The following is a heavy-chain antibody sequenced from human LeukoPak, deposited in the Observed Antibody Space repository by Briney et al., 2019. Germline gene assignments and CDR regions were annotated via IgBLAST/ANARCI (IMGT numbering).Heavy chain of an antibody. D-gene: IGHD1-26*01. Sequence: SGGSLRLSCAASGFTVSSNYMGWVRQAPGKGLEWVSVIYSGGSTYYADSVKGRFTISRDNSKNTLYLQMNSLRAEDTAVHYCARDSIVGAKIDYWGQGTLVTVSS. CDR2: IYSGGST. CDR1: GFTVSSNY. V-gene: IGHV3-66*01. CDR3: ARDSIVGAKIDY. J-gene: IGHJ4*02.